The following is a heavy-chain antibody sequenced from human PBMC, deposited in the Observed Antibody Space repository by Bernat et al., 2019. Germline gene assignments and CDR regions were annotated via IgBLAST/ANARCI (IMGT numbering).Heavy chain of an antibody. CDR3: ARDTAGLGQSDAFDV. Sequence: QVSLVESGGGVVQPGKSLRLSCAASGFSFSDYALHWVRQAPGKGLECVAVISYDSSQKFYPDSVKGRFTVSRDNSKNTLYLQIRRPTTEDTTVYYCARDTAGLGQSDAFDVWGQGTMVIVSS. V-gene: IGHV3-30*15. CDR1: GFSFSDYA. D-gene: IGHD4-17*01. J-gene: IGHJ3*01. CDR2: ISYDSSQK.